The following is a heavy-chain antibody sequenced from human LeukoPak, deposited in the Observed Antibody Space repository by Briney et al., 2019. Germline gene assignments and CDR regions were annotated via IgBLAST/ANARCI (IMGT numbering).Heavy chain of an antibody. CDR3: ARAANTAMVSCWFDP. D-gene: IGHD5-18*01. CDR1: GYTFTGYY. J-gene: IGHJ5*02. Sequence: ASVKVSCKASGYTFTGYYMHWVRQAPGQGLEWMGWINPNSGGTNYAQKFQGRVTMTRDTSISTAYMELSRLRSDDTAVYYCARAANTAMVSCWFDPWGQGTLVTVSS. CDR2: INPNSGGT. V-gene: IGHV1-2*02.